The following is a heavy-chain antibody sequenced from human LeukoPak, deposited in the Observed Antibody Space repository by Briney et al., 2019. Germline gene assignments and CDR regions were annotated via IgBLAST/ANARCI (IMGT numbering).Heavy chain of an antibody. V-gene: IGHV4-34*09. CDR2: INHSGST. CDR3: ATSPTVTTYYFDY. Sequence: SQTLSLTCAVYGGSFSGYYWSWIRQPPGKGLEWIGEINHSGSTSYNPSLKSRVTISVDTSKNQFSLKLSSVTAADTAVYYCATSPTVTTYYFDYWGQGTLVTVSS. D-gene: IGHD4-17*01. CDR1: GGSFSGYY. J-gene: IGHJ4*02.